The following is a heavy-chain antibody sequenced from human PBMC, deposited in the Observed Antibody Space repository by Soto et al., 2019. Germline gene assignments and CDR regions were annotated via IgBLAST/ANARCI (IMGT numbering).Heavy chain of an antibody. CDR3: ARDSRALLWFGELYPYGMDV. V-gene: IGHV1-46*01. J-gene: IGHJ6*02. CDR1: GYTFTSYH. CDR2: INPSGDST. Sequence: QVQLVQSGAEVKKPGASVKVSCKASGYTFTSYHMHWVRQAPGQGLEWMGIINPSGDSTTYAQKFQGRVTMTRDTSTNTVYMELSSLRSEDTAVYYCARDSRALLWFGELYPYGMDVWGQGTTVTVSS. D-gene: IGHD3-10*01.